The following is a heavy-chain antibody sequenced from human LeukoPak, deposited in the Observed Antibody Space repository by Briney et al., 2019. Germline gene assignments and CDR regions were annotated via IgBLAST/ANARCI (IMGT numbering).Heavy chain of an antibody. V-gene: IGHV3-30*03. J-gene: IGHJ4*02. CDR2: ISYDGSNK. Sequence: GGSLRLSCAASGFTFSSYGMHWVRQAPGKGLEWVAVISYDGSNKYYADSVKGRFTISRDNSKNTLYLQMNSLRAEDTAVYYCARDFQAARGYWGQGTLVTVSS. CDR3: ARDFQAARGY. CDR1: GFTFSSYG. D-gene: IGHD6-6*01.